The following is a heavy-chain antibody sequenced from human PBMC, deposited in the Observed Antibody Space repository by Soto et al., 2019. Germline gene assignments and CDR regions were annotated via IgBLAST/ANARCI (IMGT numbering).Heavy chain of an antibody. CDR2: ISSSSTYI. CDR1: GFTFSSHS. D-gene: IGHD1-26*01. Sequence: PGGSLRLSCAASGFTFSSHSMNWVRQAPGKGLEWVSYISSSSTYIYYADSVKGRFTISRDNAKNSLYLQMNSLRAEDTAVYYCARDRGIVRDGIFDYYYGMDVWGRGTTVTVSS. CDR3: ARDRGIVRDGIFDYYYGMDV. J-gene: IGHJ6*02. V-gene: IGHV3-21*01.